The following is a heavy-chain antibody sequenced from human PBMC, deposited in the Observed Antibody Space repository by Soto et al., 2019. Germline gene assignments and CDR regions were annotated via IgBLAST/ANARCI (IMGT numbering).Heavy chain of an antibody. CDR2: ICYSGST. J-gene: IGHJ6*03. D-gene: IGHD6-13*01. Sequence: QLQLQESGPGLVKPSETLSLTCTVSGGSISSSSYYWGWIRQPPGKGLEWIGSICYSGSTYYNPSLKSRVTISVDTSKNQFSLKLSSVTAADTAVYYCARHFSENSSWYRKYYYYYMDVWGKGTTVTVSS. CDR1: GGSISSSSYY. CDR3: ARHFSENSSWYRKYYYYYMDV. V-gene: IGHV4-39*01.